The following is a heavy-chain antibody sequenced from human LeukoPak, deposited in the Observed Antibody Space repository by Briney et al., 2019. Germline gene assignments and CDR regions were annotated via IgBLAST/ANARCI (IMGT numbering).Heavy chain of an antibody. CDR1: GGSISSYY. CDR3: ARDRIAAAGTYYYYYGMDV. D-gene: IGHD6-13*01. CDR2: IYYSGST. J-gene: IGHJ6*04. Sequence: PLETLSLTCTVSGGSISSYYWSWIRQPPGKGLEWIGYIYYSGSTNYNPSLKSRVTISVDTSKNQFSLKLSSVTAADTAVYYCARDRIAAAGTYYYYYGMDVWGKGTTVTVSS. V-gene: IGHV4-59*01.